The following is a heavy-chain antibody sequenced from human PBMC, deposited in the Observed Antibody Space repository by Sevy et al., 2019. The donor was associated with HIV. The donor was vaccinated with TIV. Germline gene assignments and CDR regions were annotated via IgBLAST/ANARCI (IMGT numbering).Heavy chain of an antibody. D-gene: IGHD6-19*01. CDR1: GYTLTSYG. CDR3: ARGDVSGWSDY. J-gene: IGHJ4*02. V-gene: IGHV1-18*01. Sequence: ASVKVSCKASGYTLTSYGISWVRQAPGQGLEWMGWISANNGNTNYAQKLQGRVTMTTDTSTSTAYMELRSLGSDDTAVYYCARGDVSGWSDYWGQGTLVTVSS. CDR2: ISANNGNT.